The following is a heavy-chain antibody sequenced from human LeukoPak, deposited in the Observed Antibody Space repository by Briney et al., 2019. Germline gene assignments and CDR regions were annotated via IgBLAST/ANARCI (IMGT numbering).Heavy chain of an antibody. J-gene: IGHJ4*02. V-gene: IGHV5-51*01. CDR2: IYPGDSDT. CDR3: ARLGTYWSNYYFEY. D-gene: IGHD3-10*01. CDR1: GYSFTTYW. Sequence: GESLKISCQGSGYSFTTYWIGWVRQMPGKGLECMGIIYPGDSDTRYSPSFQGQVTISADKSINTAYLQRSSLKASDTAMYYCARLGTYWSNYYFEYWGQGTLVTVSS.